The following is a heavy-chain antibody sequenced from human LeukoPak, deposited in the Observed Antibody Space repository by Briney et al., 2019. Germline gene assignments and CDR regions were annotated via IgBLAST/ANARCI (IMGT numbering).Heavy chain of an antibody. CDR2: IKQDGGDK. CDR3: VRGVGVSRFNYLGS. V-gene: IGHV3-7*02. J-gene: IGHJ4*02. Sequence: GGSLRLSCVASGFSFSSYWMTWVRQAPGKGLEWVAIIKQDGGDKYYADSVKGRFTISRDNSKNTLYLQMNSLRDDDTAVYYCVRGVGVSRFNYLGSWGQGTLVIVSS. CDR1: GFSFSSYW. D-gene: IGHD6-13*01.